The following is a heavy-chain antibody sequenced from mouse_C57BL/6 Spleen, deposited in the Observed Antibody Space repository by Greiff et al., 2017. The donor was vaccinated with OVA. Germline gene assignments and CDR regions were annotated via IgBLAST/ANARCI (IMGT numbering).Heavy chain of an antibody. V-gene: IGHV1-39*01. D-gene: IGHD5-1*01. J-gene: IGHJ3*01. CDR1: GYSFTDYN. CDR3: ARGGRGTSWFAY. Sequence: EVKLVESGPELVKPGASVKISCKASGYSFTDYNMNWVKQSNGKSLEWIGVINPNYGTTSYNQKFKGKATLTVDQSSSTAYMQLNSLTSEDSAVYYCARGGRGTSWFAYWGQGTLVTVSA. CDR2: INPNYGTT.